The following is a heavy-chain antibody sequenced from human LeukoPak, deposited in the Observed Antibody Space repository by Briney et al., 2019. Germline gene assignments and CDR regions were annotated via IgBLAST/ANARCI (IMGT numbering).Heavy chain of an antibody. D-gene: IGHD3-10*01. J-gene: IGHJ4*01. Sequence: SETLSLTCTVSGASISGYYWSWIRQPPGKGLEWIGYVSYSGTTNYNPSLKSRVTISVDTSKNQFSLKLSSVTAADTAMYYCAREDPMVRGIYDYWGHGTLVTVSS. V-gene: IGHV4-59*01. CDR1: GASISGYY. CDR3: AREDPMVRGIYDY. CDR2: VSYSGTT.